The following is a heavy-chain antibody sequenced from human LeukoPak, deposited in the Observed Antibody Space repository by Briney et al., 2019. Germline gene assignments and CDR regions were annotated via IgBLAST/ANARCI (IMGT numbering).Heavy chain of an antibody. CDR2: IYYSGST. V-gene: IGHV4-39*07. CDR1: GGSISSSSYY. D-gene: IGHD1-26*01. CDR3: ATTTIRLGY. J-gene: IGHJ4*02. Sequence: QPSETLSLTCIVSGGSISSSSYYWGWIRQPPGKGLEWIGSIYYSGSTYYNPSLKSRVTISVDRSKNQFSLKLTSVTAADTAVYYCATTTIRLGYWGQGTLVTVSS.